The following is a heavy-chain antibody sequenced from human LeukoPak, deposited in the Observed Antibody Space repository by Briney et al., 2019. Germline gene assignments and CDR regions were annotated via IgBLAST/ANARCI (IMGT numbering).Heavy chain of an antibody. Sequence: ASVKVSCKASGYTFTSYGISWVRQAPGQGLEWMGWISAYNGNTNYAQKLQGRVTVTTDTSTSTAYMELRSLRSDDTAVYYCARAAFGAYYYDSSGYENWGQGTLVTVSS. V-gene: IGHV1-18*01. CDR1: GYTFTSYG. J-gene: IGHJ4*02. CDR3: ARAAFGAYYYDSSGYEN. CDR2: ISAYNGNT. D-gene: IGHD3-22*01.